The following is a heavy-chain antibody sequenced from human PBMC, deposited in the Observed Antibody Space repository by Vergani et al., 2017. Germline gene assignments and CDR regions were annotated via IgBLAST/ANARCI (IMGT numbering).Heavy chain of an antibody. CDR1: GGSISSSSYY. CDR2: IYYSGST. CDR3: ATGITIFGVVDY. D-gene: IGHD3-3*01. Sequence: QLQLQESGPGLVKPSETLSLTCTVSGGSISSSSYYWGWIRQPPGKGLEWIGSIYYSGSTYYTPSLKSRVTISVDTSKIQFSLKLSSVTAADTAVYYCATGITIFGVVDYWGQGTLVTVSS. J-gene: IGHJ4*02. V-gene: IGHV4-39*07.